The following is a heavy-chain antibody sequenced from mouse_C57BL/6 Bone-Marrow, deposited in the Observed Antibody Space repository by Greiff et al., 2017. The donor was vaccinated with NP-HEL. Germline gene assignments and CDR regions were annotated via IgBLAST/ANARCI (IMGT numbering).Heavy chain of an antibody. CDR1: GFTFSSYA. CDR3: TRGDLPHRGFAY. J-gene: IGHJ3*01. D-gene: IGHD5-1*01. CDR2: ISSGGDYI. Sequence: EVKLEESGEGLVKPGGSLKLSCAASGFTFSSYAMSWVRQTPEKRLEWVAYISSGGDYIYYADTVKGRFTISRDNARNTLYLQMSSLKSEDTAMYYCTRGDLPHRGFAYWGQGTLVTVSA. V-gene: IGHV5-9-1*02.